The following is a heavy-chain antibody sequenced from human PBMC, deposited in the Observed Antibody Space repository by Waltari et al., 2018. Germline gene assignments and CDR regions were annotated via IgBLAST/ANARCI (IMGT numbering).Heavy chain of an antibody. CDR2: IYTSGST. V-gene: IGHV4-4*07. CDR1: GGSISSYY. CDR3: ARTGGSYGDYDYYYYYMDV. Sequence: QVQLQESGPGLVKPSETLSLTCTVSGGSISSYYWSWIRQPAGKGLEWIGRIYTSGSTNYNPSLKSRVTMSVDTSKNQFSLKLSSVTAADTAVYYCARTGGSYGDYDYYYYYMDVWGKGTTVTVSS. J-gene: IGHJ6*03. D-gene: IGHD4-17*01.